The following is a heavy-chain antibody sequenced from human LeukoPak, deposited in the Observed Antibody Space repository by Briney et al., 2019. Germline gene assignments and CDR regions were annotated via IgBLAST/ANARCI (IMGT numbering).Heavy chain of an antibody. V-gene: IGHV3-74*01. Sequence: PGGSLRLSCAASGFTFSTSWMYWVRQAPGKGLVWVSRINSDGSSTSCADSVKGRFTISRDNAKNTLYLQMNSLRAEDAAVYYCAKDRGGLVRDYWGQGTLVTVSS. CDR3: AKDRGGLVRDY. D-gene: IGHD6-19*01. J-gene: IGHJ4*02. CDR2: INSDGSST. CDR1: GFTFSTSW.